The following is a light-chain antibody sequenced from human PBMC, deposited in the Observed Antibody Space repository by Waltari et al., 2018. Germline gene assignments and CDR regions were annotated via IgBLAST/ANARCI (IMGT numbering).Light chain of an antibody. CDR1: QSVGHTY. CDR2: AAS. V-gene: IGKV3-20*01. J-gene: IGKJ3*01. Sequence: ETVLTQSPGYLSLSPGETATLSCRASQSVGHTYLAWYQQRPGQAPRLLIYAASSRATGVPDRFSGSGSGSGSGTNFTLTISRLEPEDFAVYYCQQYGTSVFSFGPGTKVDF. CDR3: QQYGTSVFS.